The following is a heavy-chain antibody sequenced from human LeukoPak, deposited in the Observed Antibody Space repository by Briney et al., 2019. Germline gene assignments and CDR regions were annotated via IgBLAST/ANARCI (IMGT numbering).Heavy chain of an antibody. CDR3: ARVGGCSSTSCYYYYYMDV. Sequence: GGSLRLSCAASGFTLSSYSLNWVRQAPGKGLEWVSSISSSSSYIYYADSVKGRFTISRDNAKNSLYLQMNSLRAEDTAVYYCARVGGCSSTSCYYYYYMDVWGKGTTVTVSS. J-gene: IGHJ6*03. CDR1: GFTLSSYS. D-gene: IGHD2-2*01. CDR2: ISSSSSYI. V-gene: IGHV3-21*01.